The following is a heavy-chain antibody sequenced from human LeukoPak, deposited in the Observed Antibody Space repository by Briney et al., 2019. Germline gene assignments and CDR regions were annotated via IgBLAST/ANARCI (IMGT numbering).Heavy chain of an antibody. V-gene: IGHV4-59*01. CDR3: ARDLGSGYVDY. CDR2: IYYSGST. D-gene: IGHD3-3*01. CDR1: GGSISSYY. Sequence: SSETLSLTCTVSGGSISSYYWSWIRQPPGKGLEWIGYIYYSGSTNYNPSLKSRVTISVDTSKNQFSLKLSSVTAADTAVYHCARDLGSGYVDYWGQGTLVTVSS. J-gene: IGHJ4*02.